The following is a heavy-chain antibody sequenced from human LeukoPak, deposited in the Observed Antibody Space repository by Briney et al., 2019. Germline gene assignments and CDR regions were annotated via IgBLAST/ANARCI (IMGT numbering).Heavy chain of an antibody. D-gene: IGHD4-17*01. CDR2: ISSSSSYI. J-gene: IGHJ4*02. CDR1: GFTFSSYS. V-gene: IGHV3-21*01. Sequence: GGSLRLSCAASGFTFSSYSMNWVRQAPGKGLEWVSSISSSSSYIYYADSVKGRFTISRDNAKNSLYLQMNSLRAEDTAVYYCARDGDYGDYGPPHDYWGQGTLVTVSP. CDR3: ARDGDYGDYGPPHDY.